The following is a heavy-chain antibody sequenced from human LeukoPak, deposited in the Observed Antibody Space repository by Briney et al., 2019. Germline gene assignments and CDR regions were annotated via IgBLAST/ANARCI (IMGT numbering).Heavy chain of an antibody. CDR1: GFTFSSYA. CDR2: ISYDGSNK. V-gene: IGHV3-30-3*01. D-gene: IGHD4-17*01. Sequence: PGGSLRLSCAASGFTFSSYAMHWVRQAPGKGLEWVAVISYDGSNKYYADSVKGRFSISRDNSKNTLYLQMNSLRAEDTAVYYCARDLTEQTTVNAFDIWGQGTMVTVSS. J-gene: IGHJ3*02. CDR3: ARDLTEQTTVNAFDI.